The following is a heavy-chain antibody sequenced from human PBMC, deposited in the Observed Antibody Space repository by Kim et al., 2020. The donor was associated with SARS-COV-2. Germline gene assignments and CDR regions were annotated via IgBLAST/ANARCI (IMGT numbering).Heavy chain of an antibody. D-gene: IGHD4-17*01. Sequence: SGPTLVNPTQTLTLTCTFSGFSLSTSGMCVSWIRQPPGKALEWLALIDWDDDKYYSTSLKTRLTISKDTSKNQVVLTMTNMDPVDTATYYCARLTKRYYYYGMDVWGQGTTVTVSS. V-gene: IGHV2-70*01. CDR1: GFSLSTSGMC. J-gene: IGHJ6*02. CDR2: IDWDDDK. CDR3: ARLTKRYYYYGMDV.